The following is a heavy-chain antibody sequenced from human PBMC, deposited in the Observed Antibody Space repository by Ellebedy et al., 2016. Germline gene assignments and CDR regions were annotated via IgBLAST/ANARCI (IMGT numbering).Heavy chain of an antibody. D-gene: IGHD5-18*01. Sequence: SETLSLTXTASGGSINSDYWRWIRQPPGKGLEWIGSLFYRGSTNYNPSLKSRVTISIDRSKNQFSLRLSSVTAADTAVYYCARLRGHMGVDVWGKGSTVTVSS. J-gene: IGHJ6*04. CDR3: ARLRGHMGVDV. CDR1: GGSINSDY. CDR2: LFYRGST. V-gene: IGHV4-59*13.